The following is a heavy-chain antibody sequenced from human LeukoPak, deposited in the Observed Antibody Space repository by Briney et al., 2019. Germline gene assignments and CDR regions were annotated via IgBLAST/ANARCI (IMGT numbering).Heavy chain of an antibody. CDR3: ARRTGGGATFF. Sequence: PSETLSLTCAVSGGSITSSNWWSWVRQPPGKGLEWIGEIYVGGRTNYNPSLKSRVTISIDKSKNQFSLKLYSVTAADTAVYYCARRTGGGATFFWGQGTLVTVSA. CDR2: IYVGGRT. J-gene: IGHJ4*02. CDR1: GGSITSSNW. V-gene: IGHV4-4*02. D-gene: IGHD1-26*01.